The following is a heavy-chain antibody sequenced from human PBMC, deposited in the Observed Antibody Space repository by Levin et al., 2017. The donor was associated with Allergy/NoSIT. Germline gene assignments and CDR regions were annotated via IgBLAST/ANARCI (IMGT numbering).Heavy chain of an antibody. J-gene: IGHJ4*02. CDR1: GYTFSSYS. D-gene: IGHD6-13*01. CDR3: ARVISSRIYPLQVDY. V-gene: IGHV1-18*01. CDR2: ISAYSGKR. Sequence: EASVKVSCKASGYTFSSYSIGWVRQAPGQGLEWMGWISAYSGKRHSAQKFQGRVTMTSERSTMTAYMELRSLQSDDTAVYYCARVISSRIYPLQVDYWGQGTLVTVSS.